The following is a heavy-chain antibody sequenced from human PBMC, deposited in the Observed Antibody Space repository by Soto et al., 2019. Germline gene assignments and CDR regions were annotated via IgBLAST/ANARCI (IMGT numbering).Heavy chain of an antibody. J-gene: IGHJ4*02. CDR2: INPNSGGT. Sequence: ASVNVSCKASGYTFTGYYMHWVRQAPGQGLEWMGWINPNSGGTNYAQKFQGRVTMTRDTSISTAYMELSRLRSDDTAVYYCARVNVVVVAATREYYFDYWGQGTLVTVSS. D-gene: IGHD2-15*01. V-gene: IGHV1-2*02. CDR1: GYTFTGYY. CDR3: ARVNVVVVAATREYYFDY.